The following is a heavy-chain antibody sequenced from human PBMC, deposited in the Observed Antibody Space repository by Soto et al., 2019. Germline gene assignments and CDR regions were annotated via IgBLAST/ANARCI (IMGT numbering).Heavy chain of an antibody. CDR2: IYYIGTT. V-gene: IGHV4-31*03. J-gene: IGHJ5*02. D-gene: IGHD1-1*01. Sequence: PSETLSLTCTVPGGSIRNGFYYWGWVCQLPGKGLEWIGNIYYIGTTSYNPSLKSRATISIDTSKNQFSLKLRSVVAADTAMYYCAKNETTRPWFDTWGQGTLVTVSS. CDR1: GGSIRNGFYY. CDR3: AKNETTRPWFDT.